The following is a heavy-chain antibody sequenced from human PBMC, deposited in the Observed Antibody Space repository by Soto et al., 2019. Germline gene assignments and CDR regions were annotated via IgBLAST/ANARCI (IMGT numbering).Heavy chain of an antibody. CDR3: AREGDCGGDCYDAFDI. D-gene: IGHD2-21*02. CDR2: INAGNGNT. V-gene: IGHV1-3*01. J-gene: IGHJ3*02. Sequence: ASVKVSCKASGYTFTSYAMHWVRQAPGQRLEWMGWINAGNGNTKYSQKFQGRVTITRDTSASTAYMELSSLRSEDTAVYYCAREGDCGGDCYDAFDIWGQGTMVTVSS. CDR1: GYTFTSYA.